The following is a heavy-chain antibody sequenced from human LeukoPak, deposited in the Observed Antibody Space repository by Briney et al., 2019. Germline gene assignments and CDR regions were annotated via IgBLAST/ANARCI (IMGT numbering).Heavy chain of an antibody. V-gene: IGHV3-21*01. Sequence: GGSLRLSRAASGFTFGLYSMTWVRQAPGKGLEWVSLIDSNSNFMNYADSVKGRFTISRDNAKKSLYLQMNSLRAEDTAVYYCARRASTERGHSYGLDYWGQGTLVTVSS. D-gene: IGHD5-18*01. CDR3: ARRASTERGHSYGLDY. CDR2: IDSNSNFM. CDR1: GFTFGLYS. J-gene: IGHJ4*02.